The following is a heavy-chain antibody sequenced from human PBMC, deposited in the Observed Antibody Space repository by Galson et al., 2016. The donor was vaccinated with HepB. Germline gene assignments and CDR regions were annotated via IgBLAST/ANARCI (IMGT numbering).Heavy chain of an antibody. V-gene: IGHV2-5*02. CDR1: GFSLSSNGVG. D-gene: IGHD6-19*01. CDR3: AHRGLHDSSGYSYSPFGF. Sequence: PALVKPPQTLTLICTVSGFSLSSNGVGVGWIRQPPGKALEWLALIFWDDDQRYNPSLKNRVTVTKDTSKNQVVLTVTDMDPVDTATYFCAHRGLHDSSGYSYSPFGFWGQGILVTVSS. J-gene: IGHJ4*02. CDR2: IFWDDDQ.